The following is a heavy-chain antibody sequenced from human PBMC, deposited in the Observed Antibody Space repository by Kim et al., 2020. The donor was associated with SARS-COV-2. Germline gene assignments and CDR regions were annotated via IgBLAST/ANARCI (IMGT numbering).Heavy chain of an antibody. D-gene: IGHD3-16*01. V-gene: IGHV3-21*04. CDR1: GFTFSSYS. Sequence: GGSLRLSCAASGFTFSSYSMNWVRQAPGEGLEWVSSISSSSSCINYADSVKGRFTISRDNAKNSLYLQMNSLRAEDTAVYYCARVSTGSYVHDAFDIWGQGRMVSVSS. CDR2: ISSSSSCI. J-gene: IGHJ3*02. CDR3: ARVSTGSYVHDAFDI.